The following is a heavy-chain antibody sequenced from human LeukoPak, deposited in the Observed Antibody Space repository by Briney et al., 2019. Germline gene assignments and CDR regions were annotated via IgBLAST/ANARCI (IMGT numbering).Heavy chain of an antibody. CDR3: AGDSFPNYGTPIDY. Sequence: GGSLRLSCAASGFTFSSYSMNWVRQAPGKGLEWVSYISSSSSTIYYADSVKGRFTISRDNAKNSLYLQMNSLRAEDTAVYYCAGDSFPNYGTPIDYWGQGTLVTVSS. V-gene: IGHV3-48*01. CDR1: GFTFSSYS. D-gene: IGHD4-17*01. J-gene: IGHJ4*02. CDR2: ISSSSSTI.